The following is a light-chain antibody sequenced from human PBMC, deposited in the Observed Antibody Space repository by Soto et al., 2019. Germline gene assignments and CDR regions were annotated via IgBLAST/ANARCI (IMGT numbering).Light chain of an antibody. CDR3: SSYTSSSTLV. J-gene: IGLJ3*02. V-gene: IGLV2-14*01. CDR1: SGDVGGYNY. Sequence: QSALTQPASVSGSPGQSITISCTGTSGDVGGYNYVSWYQEHPDKAPKLMIYEVSNRPSGVSNRFSGSKSGNTASLTISELQAEDEADYYCSSYTSSSTLVFGGGTKLTVL. CDR2: EVS.